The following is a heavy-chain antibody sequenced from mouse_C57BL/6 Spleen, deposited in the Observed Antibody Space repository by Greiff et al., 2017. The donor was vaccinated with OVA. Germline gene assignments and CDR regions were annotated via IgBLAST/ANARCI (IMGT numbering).Heavy chain of an antibody. V-gene: IGHV5-9-1*02. CDR2: ISSGGDYI. CDR3: TRDPYSWYFDV. CDR1: GFTFSSYA. Sequence: EVQRVESGEGLVKPGGSLKLSCAASGFTFSSYAMSWVRQTPEKRLEWVAYISSGGDYIYYADTVQGRFTISRDNARNTLYLQMSSLKSEDTAMYYCTRDPYSWYFDVWGTGTTVTVSS. D-gene: IGHD2-10*01. J-gene: IGHJ1*03.